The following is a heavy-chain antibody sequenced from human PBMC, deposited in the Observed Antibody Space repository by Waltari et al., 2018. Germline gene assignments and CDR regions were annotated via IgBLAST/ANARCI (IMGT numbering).Heavy chain of an antibody. CDR2: IYTSGST. CDR3: ARALYCSSTSCYTNWYFDL. D-gene: IGHD2-2*02. CDR1: GGSISSYY. J-gene: IGHJ2*01. Sequence: QVQLQESGPGLVKPSETLSLTCTVSGGSISSYYWSWIRQPAGKGLEWIGRIYTSGSTNYNPSRKSRVTMSVDTSKNQFSLKLSSVTAADTAVYYCARALYCSSTSCYTNWYFDLWGRGTLVTVSS. V-gene: IGHV4-4*07.